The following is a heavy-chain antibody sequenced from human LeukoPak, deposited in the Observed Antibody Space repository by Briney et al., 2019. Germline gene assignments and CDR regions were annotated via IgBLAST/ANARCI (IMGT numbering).Heavy chain of an antibody. Sequence: SETLSLTCAVYGGSFNGYYWSWIRQPAGKGLEWIGRIYTSGSTNYNPSLKSRVTMSVDTSKNQFSLKLSSVTAADTAVYYCARDPGYSSSWYWLDAFDIWGQGTMVTVSS. V-gene: IGHV4-4*07. CDR3: ARDPGYSSSWYWLDAFDI. D-gene: IGHD6-13*01. CDR1: GGSFNGYY. CDR2: IYTSGST. J-gene: IGHJ3*02.